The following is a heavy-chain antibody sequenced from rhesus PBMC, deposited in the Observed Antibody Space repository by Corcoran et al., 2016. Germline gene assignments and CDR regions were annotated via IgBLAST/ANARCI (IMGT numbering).Heavy chain of an antibody. J-gene: IGHJ4*01. CDR3: ARAREERESSSGWPDD. Sequence: QVQLQESGPGLVKPSETLSLTCAVSGASISSYLWSWIRQPPGEGLEWIGEINGKSGNPYNNPSLKRRVTISKDTSKNQFSMKLSSVTAADTAIYYCARAREERESSSGWPDDWGQGVLVTISS. V-gene: IGHV4-80*01. CDR1: GASISSYL. D-gene: IGHD6-31*01. CDR2: INGKSGNP.